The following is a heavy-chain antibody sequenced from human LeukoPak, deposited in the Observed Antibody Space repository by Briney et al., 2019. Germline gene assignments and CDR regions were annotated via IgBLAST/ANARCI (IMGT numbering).Heavy chain of an antibody. J-gene: IGHJ4*02. CDR1: GFTFSSYA. D-gene: IGHD1-26*01. CDR2: ISSNGGST. CDR3: ASEIGGSPYYFDY. V-gene: IGHV3-64*04. Sequence: PGGSLRLSCAASGFTFSSYAMHWVRQAPGKGLEYVSAISSNGGSTYYADSVKGRFTISRDNSKNTLYLQMNSLGAEDTAVYYCASEIGGSPYYFDYWGQGTLVTVSS.